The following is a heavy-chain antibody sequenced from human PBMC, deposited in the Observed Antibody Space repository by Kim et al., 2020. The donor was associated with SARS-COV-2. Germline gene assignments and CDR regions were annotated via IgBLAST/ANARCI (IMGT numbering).Heavy chain of an antibody. D-gene: IGHD6-13*01. CDR1: GFTFSNYG. J-gene: IGHJ4*02. V-gene: IGHV3-23*01. Sequence: GGSLRLSCAASGFTFSNYGMSWVRQAPGKGLEWVSGISGSGDTTTYADSVKDRFTVSRDNSKNTLYLQMSSLRAEDTAIYYCANPRQPDYWGQGTLVTVSS. CDR3: ANPRQPDY. CDR2: ISGSGDTT.